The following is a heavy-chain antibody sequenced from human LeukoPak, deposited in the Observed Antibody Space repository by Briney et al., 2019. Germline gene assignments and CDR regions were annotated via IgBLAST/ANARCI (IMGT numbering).Heavy chain of an antibody. J-gene: IGHJ4*02. Sequence: GGSLRLSCAASGFTFSTYSMNWVRQAPGKGLEWIAYISSSSTIYYADSVKGRFTISRDNAKNSLYLQMNSLRVEDTAVYYCAKDMGLAYCGGDCYNGDGYFDYWGQGTLVTVSS. CDR2: ISSSSTI. D-gene: IGHD2-21*02. CDR1: GFTFSTYS. V-gene: IGHV3-48*01. CDR3: AKDMGLAYCGGDCYNGDGYFDY.